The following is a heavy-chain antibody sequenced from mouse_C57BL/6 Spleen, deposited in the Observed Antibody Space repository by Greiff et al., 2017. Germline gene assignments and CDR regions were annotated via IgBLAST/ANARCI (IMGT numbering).Heavy chain of an antibody. CDR2: IHPNSGST. J-gene: IGHJ2*01. V-gene: IGHV1-64*01. D-gene: IGHD2-4*01. Sequence: VQRVESGAELVKPGASVKLSCKASGYTFTSYWMPWVKQSPGQGLEWIGMIHPNSGSTNYNEKFKSQTTLAVDKSTSTAYMQLSSLTSEDSAVYYCARSIYYDYDGDYWGQGTTLTVSS. CDR1: GYTFTSYW. CDR3: ARSIYYDYDGDY.